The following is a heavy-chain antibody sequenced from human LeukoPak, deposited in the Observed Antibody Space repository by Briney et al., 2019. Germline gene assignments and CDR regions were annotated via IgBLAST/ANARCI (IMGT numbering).Heavy chain of an antibody. CDR1: EFTFTNFW. J-gene: IGHJ3*02. CDR2: TNRDGSEK. D-gene: IGHD2-2*01. Sequence: GGSLRLSCAASEFTFTNFWMSWVRQAPGKGLEWVANTNRDGSEKYYVDSVKGQVTISRDNAMNFLYLQLNSLRVDDTAVYYCARDSASCRGCAFDIWGQGTVVTVSS. V-gene: IGHV3-7*01. CDR3: ARDSASCRGCAFDI.